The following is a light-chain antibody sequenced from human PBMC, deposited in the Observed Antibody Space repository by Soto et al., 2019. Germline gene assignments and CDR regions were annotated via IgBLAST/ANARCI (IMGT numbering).Light chain of an antibody. CDR3: ATWDDSPRDLV. J-gene: IGLJ2*01. CDR2: NTN. V-gene: IGLV1-44*01. CDR1: SSNIGSNA. Sequence: QSVLTQPPSASGTPGQRVTISCSGSSSNIGSNAVNWYQQLPGTAPKLLIYNTNQRPSRAPDRFSGSKSGTSASLAISGLQSEDEADYYCATWDDSPRDLVFGGGTKLTVL.